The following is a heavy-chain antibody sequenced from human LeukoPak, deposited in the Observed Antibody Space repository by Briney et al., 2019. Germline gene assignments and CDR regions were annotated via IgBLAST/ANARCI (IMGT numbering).Heavy chain of an antibody. V-gene: IGHV4-59*01. CDR1: GGSISSYY. J-gene: IGHJ5*02. Sequence: SETLSLTCTVSGGSISSYYWSWIRQPPGKGLEWIGYIYYSGSTNYNPSLKGRVTISVDTSKNQFSLKLSSVTAADTAVYYCARTEVGASWFDPWGQGTLVTVSS. CDR3: ARTEVGASWFDP. CDR2: IYYSGST. D-gene: IGHD1-26*01.